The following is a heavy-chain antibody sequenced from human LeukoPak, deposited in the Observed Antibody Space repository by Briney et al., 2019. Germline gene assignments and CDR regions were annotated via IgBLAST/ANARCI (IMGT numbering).Heavy chain of an antibody. Sequence: SETLSLTCTVSGGPISSSSYYWGWIRQPPGKGLEWIGSIYYSGSTYYNPSLKSRVTISVDTSKNQFSLKLSSVTAADTAVYYCASGIAAAGSFDYWGQGTLVTVSS. CDR3: ASGIAAAGSFDY. CDR1: GGPISSSSYY. V-gene: IGHV4-39*01. CDR2: IYYSGST. J-gene: IGHJ4*02. D-gene: IGHD6-13*01.